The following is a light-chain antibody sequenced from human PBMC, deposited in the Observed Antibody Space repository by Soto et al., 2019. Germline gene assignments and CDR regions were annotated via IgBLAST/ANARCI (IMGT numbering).Light chain of an antibody. J-gene: IGLJ3*02. CDR1: NIGDKT. CDR2: DDA. Sequence: SYVVTQPPSVSVAPGQTARLTCGGNNIGDKTVHWYQQKPGQAPVLVVFDDADRPSGIPQRFSGSSSGNTATLTITRVEAGDEADYYCQVWDGSGGLYLLFGGGTKLTVL. V-gene: IGLV3-21*02. CDR3: QVWDGSGGLYLL.